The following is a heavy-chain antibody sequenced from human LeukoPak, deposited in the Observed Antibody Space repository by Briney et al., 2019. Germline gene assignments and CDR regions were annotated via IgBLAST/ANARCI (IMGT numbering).Heavy chain of an antibody. Sequence: PGGSLRLSYAASGFTFSNYWMHWVRQAPGKGLVWVSRLNADGNSITCADSVRGRFTISRDNAKNTVHLQMNSLRVEDTAIYFCAGAYSAYDPFDYWGQGILVTVSS. CDR2: LNADGNSI. CDR3: AGAYSAYDPFDY. J-gene: IGHJ4*02. D-gene: IGHD5-12*01. V-gene: IGHV3-74*01. CDR1: GFTFSNYW.